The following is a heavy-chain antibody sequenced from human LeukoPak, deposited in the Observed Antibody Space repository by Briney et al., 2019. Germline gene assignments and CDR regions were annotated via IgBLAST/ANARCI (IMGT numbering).Heavy chain of an antibody. J-gene: IGHJ4*02. Sequence: GRSLRLSCAASGFTFDDYAMSWVRQAPGKGLEWVSIISTSGSGGATYYADSVKGRFTISRDSPKNTLYLQMNSIRAEDTAVYYCARAPGSLVSVAARPYYFDFWGQGTLVTVSS. CDR3: ARAPGSLVSVAARPYYFDF. CDR1: GFTFDDYA. D-gene: IGHD6-6*01. V-gene: IGHV3-23*01. CDR2: ISTSGSGGAT.